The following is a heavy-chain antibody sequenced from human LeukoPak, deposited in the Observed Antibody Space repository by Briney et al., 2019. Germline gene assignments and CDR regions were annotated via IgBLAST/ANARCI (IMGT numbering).Heavy chain of an antibody. V-gene: IGHV4-39*01. CDR2: IYYSGST. CDR3: ARRQSTYCSSTSCYRRDVDY. CDR1: GGSISSSSYY. Sequence: PSETLSLTCTVSGGSISSSSYYWGWIRQPPGKGLEWIGSIYYSGSTYYNPSLKSRVTISVDTSKNQFSLKLSPVTAADTAVYYCARRQSTYCSSTSCYRRDVDYWGQGTLVTVSS. J-gene: IGHJ4*02. D-gene: IGHD2-2*01.